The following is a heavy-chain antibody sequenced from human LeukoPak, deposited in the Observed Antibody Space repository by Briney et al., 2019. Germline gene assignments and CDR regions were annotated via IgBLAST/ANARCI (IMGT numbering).Heavy chain of an antibody. D-gene: IGHD3-16*01. CDR2: MSAGGTST. Sequence: PGGSLRLSCVASGFTFSIYAMSWVRQAPGKGLEWVSAMSAGGTSTYYADSVKGRFTISRDNSKNTLYLHMSSLRAEDTAVYYCAKMRGIVITFGGVIFDSWGQGTLATVSS. J-gene: IGHJ4*02. V-gene: IGHV3-23*01. CDR1: GFTFSIYA. CDR3: AKMRGIVITFGGVIFDS.